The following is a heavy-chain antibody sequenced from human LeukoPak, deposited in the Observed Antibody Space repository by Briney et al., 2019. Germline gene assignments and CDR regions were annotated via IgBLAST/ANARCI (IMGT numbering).Heavy chain of an antibody. CDR3: AKAATDSGNYFQPANC. CDR2: IDPSGGSA. J-gene: IGHJ4*02. D-gene: IGHD1-26*01. CDR1: GYTFTSYY. V-gene: IGHV1-46*01. Sequence: ASVKVSCKASGYTFTSYYMHWVRQAPGQGLEWMGIIDPSGGSASYAQKFQGRVTMTRDTSTSTVYMELSSLRPDDTAVYYCAKAATDSGNYFQPANCWGQGTLVTVSS.